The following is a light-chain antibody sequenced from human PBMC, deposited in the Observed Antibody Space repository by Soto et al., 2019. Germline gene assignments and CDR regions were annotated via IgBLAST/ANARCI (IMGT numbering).Light chain of an antibody. CDR2: WTT. J-gene: IGKJ4*01. CDR3: QQYYSPPLN. CDR1: QSVLYSSNNKNY. V-gene: IGKV4-1*01. Sequence: DIVMTQSPDSLAVSLGERATINCKSSQSVLYSSNNKNYVAWYQQRPGQPPKLLIYWTTIRESGVPDRFSGSGSGTDFTLTRSSLQAEDVAVYLYQQYYSPPLNVGGGTKVEIK.